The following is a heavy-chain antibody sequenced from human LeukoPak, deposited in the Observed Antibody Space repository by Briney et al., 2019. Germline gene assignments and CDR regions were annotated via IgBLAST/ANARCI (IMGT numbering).Heavy chain of an antibody. J-gene: IGHJ1*01. V-gene: IGHV3-73*01. CDR2: IRSKANSYAT. CDR1: GFTFSGSA. Sequence: GGSLRLSCAASGFTFSGSAMHWVRQASGKELEWVGRIRSKANSYATAYAASVKGRFTISRDDSKNTAYLQMNSLKTEDTAVYYCTRGIAAAGTLGVQHWGQGTLVTVSS. CDR3: TRGIAAAGTLGVQH. D-gene: IGHD6-13*01.